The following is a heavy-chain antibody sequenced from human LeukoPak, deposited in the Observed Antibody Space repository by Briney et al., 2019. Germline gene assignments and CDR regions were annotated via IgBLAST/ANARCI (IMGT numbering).Heavy chain of an antibody. CDR2: IQSKTDGGTT. V-gene: IGHV3-15*01. D-gene: IGHD3-10*01. CDR1: GFTFSNTW. J-gene: IGHJ4*02. Sequence: GGSLRLSCAASGFTFSNTWLNWVRQAPGKGLEWVGRIQSKTDGGTTDYAAPVKGRFTISRDDSKTTLYLQMSSLKAEDTAVYYCAALTVRGVINIWGQGTLVTVSA. CDR3: AALTVRGVINI.